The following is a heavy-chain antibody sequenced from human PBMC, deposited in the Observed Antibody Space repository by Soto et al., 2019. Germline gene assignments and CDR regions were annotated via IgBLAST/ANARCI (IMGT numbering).Heavy chain of an antibody. CDR3: ARQDCTNGVCRYYGMDV. J-gene: IGHJ6*02. CDR2: IYPGDSDT. Sequence: HGESLKISCKGSGYSFTSYWIGWVHQMPGKGLEWMGIIYPGDSDTRYSPSFQGQVTISADKSISTAHLQWSSLKASDTAMYYCARQDCTNGVCRYYGMDVWGQGTTVTVSS. CDR1: GYSFTSYW. D-gene: IGHD2-8*01. V-gene: IGHV5-51*07.